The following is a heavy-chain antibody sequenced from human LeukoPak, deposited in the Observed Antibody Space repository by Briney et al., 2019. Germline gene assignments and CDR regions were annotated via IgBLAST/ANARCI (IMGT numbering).Heavy chain of an antibody. CDR3: AKYKKGGSNTVSGSMDV. J-gene: IGHJ6*03. Sequence: GGSLRLSCAASGFTFNTYAMSWVRQAPGKGVEGVSSISGSGGGTYYAESVKGRFTTSRDTSKNTLYLQMNSLRAEDTAVYYCAKYKKGGSNTVSGSMDVWGKGTTVTVSS. CDR2: ISGSGGGT. D-gene: IGHD3-10*01. V-gene: IGHV3-23*01. CDR1: GFTFNTYA.